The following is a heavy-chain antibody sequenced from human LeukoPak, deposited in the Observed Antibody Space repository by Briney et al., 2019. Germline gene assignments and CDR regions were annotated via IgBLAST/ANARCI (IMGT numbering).Heavy chain of an antibody. CDR3: ARTDWIDY. V-gene: IGHV3-21*01. D-gene: IGHD1-1*01. CDR2: ISSSSSFI. J-gene: IGHJ4*02. Sequence: XRLSXXXSGXTXXSYSMXWVRQAPGKGLEWVSSISSSSSFIYYADSVKGRFTISRDNAKNSLYLQMNSLRAEDTAVYYCARTDWIDYWGQGTLVTVSS. CDR1: GXTXXSYS.